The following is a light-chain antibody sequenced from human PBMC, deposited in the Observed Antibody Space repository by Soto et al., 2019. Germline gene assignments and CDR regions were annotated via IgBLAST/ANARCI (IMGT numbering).Light chain of an antibody. J-gene: IGLJ1*01. Sequence: ALTQPASVSGSPGQSITISCTGTSSDIAIYNFVSWYQQHPGKAPRLMIFQVTNRPSGVSARFSGSKSGNTASLTISGLQAEDEADYYCSSYTDSSDYVFGTGTKLTVL. V-gene: IGLV2-14*01. CDR1: SSDIAIYNF. CDR3: SSYTDSSDYV. CDR2: QVT.